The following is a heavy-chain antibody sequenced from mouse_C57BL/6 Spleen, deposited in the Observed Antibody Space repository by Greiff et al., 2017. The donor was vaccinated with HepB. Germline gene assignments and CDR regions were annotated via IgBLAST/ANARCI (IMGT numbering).Heavy chain of an antibody. V-gene: IGHV1-82*01. Sequence: QVQLQQSGPELVKPGASVKISCKASGYAFSSSWMNWVKQRPGKGLEWIGRIYPGDGDTNYNGKFKGKATLTADKSSSTAYMQLSSLTSEDSAVYFCASWGSYYDAMDYWGQGTSVTVSS. CDR3: ASWGSYYDAMDY. CDR2: IYPGDGDT. D-gene: IGHD2-1*01. CDR1: GYAFSSSW. J-gene: IGHJ4*01.